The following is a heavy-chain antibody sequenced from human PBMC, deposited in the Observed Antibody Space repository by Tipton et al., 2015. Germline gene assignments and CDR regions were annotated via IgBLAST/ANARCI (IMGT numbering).Heavy chain of an antibody. CDR1: GASISDYY. CDR3: AREYQYGPTYYFDY. J-gene: IGHJ4*02. CDR2: IDRSGST. V-gene: IGHV4-59*13. Sequence: TLSLTCNVSGASISDYYWTWIRQPPGRGLEWIGYIDRSGSTTYNPSVKSRVTISRNTSENQFSLELASVTAADAAVYYCAREYQYGPTYYFDYWGQGILVTVSS. D-gene: IGHD3-10*01.